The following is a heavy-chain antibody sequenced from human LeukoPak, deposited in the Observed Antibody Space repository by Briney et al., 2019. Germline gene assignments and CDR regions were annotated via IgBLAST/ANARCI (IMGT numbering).Heavy chain of an antibody. V-gene: IGHV3-20*01. CDR3: ARVLRYCSGGSCYSGGKDY. CDR1: GFTFDDYG. CDR2: INWNGGST. J-gene: IGHJ4*02. Sequence: GGSLRLSCAASGFTFDDYGMSWVRQAPGKGLEWVSGINWNGGSTGYADSVKGRFTISRDNAKNSLYLQMNSLRAEDTALYHCARVLRYCSGGSCYSGGKDYWGQGTLVTVSS. D-gene: IGHD2-15*01.